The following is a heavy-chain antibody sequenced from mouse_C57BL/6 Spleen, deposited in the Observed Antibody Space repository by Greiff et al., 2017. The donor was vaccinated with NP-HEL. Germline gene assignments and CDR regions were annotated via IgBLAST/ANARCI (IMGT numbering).Heavy chain of an antibody. CDR1: GYTFTDYY. V-gene: IGHV1-76*01. CDR3: ARSEQLRPYFDY. CDR2: IYPGSGNT. J-gene: IGHJ2*01. Sequence: QVQLQQSGAELVRPGASVKLSCKASGYTFTDYYINWVKQRPGQGLEWIARIYPGSGNTYYNEKFKGKATLTAEKSSSTAYMQLSSLTSEDSAVYFCARSEQLRPYFDYWGQGTTLTVSS. D-gene: IGHD3-2*02.